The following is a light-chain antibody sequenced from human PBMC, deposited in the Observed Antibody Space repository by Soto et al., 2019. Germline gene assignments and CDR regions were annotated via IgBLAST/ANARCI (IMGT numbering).Light chain of an antibody. CDR3: QQYFASSWT. CDR2: AAS. J-gene: IGKJ1*01. Sequence: ERVLISFVGALSLSQGERATLSCRASQSISSTYLAWYRQKSGQAPRLLIYAASSRATGIPDRFSGSGSGTDFTLTISRLEPEDFAVYYCQQYFASSWTFGQGTKVDIK. V-gene: IGKV3-20*01. CDR1: QSISSTY.